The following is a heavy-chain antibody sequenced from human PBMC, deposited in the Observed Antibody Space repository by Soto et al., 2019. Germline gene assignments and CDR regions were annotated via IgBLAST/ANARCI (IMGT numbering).Heavy chain of an antibody. D-gene: IGHD6-19*01. CDR2: INAGNGNT. V-gene: IGHV1-3*01. J-gene: IGHJ4*02. Sequence: ASVKVSCKASGYTFTSYAMHWGRQAPGQRLEWMGWINAGNGNTKYSQKFQGRVTITRDTSASTAYMELSSLRSEDTAVYYCARDPGSGWPRDFDYWGQGTLVTVSS. CDR1: GYTFTSYA. CDR3: ARDPGSGWPRDFDY.